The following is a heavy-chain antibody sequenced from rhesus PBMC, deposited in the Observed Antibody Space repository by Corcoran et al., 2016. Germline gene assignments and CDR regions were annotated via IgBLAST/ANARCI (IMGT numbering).Heavy chain of an antibody. CDR1: GYSFASYW. J-gene: IGHJ4*01. CDR3: AKGGIYYFDY. V-gene: IGHV5-20*02. CDR2: MVPSQSDT. Sequence: EVQLVQSGAEVKRPGESLKISCKTSGYSFASYWIRWVRQMPGKGLEWLVAMVPSQSDTRSRPSFQGQVTISAARSLTTAYLQWSSLKASDTATYYCAKGGIYYFDYWGQGVLVTVSS.